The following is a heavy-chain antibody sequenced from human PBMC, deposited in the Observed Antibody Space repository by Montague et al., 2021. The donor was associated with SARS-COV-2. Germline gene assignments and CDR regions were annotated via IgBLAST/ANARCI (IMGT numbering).Heavy chain of an antibody. CDR1: GGSISSYY. D-gene: IGHD3-16*02. CDR2: IYYSGST. Sequence: SETLSLTCTVSGGSISSYYWSWIRQPPGKGLEWIGYIYYSGSTNYNPSLKSRVTISVDTSKNQFSLKLSSVTAADTAVYYCARDDYVWGSYRYKEYNWFDPWGQGTLVTVSS. CDR3: ARDDYVWGSYRYKEYNWFDP. V-gene: IGHV4-59*01. J-gene: IGHJ5*02.